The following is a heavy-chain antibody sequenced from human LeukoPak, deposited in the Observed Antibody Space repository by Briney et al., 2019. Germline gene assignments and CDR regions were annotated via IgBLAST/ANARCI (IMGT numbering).Heavy chain of an antibody. Sequence: PGGSLRLSCAASGLIVGHNYMNWVRQAPGRGLEWVAVVYGDGSTDYADSVKGRFTISRHNSKNTLSLQMNSLRAEDTAVYYCAKGEIAARLTGFVFYYYAMDVWGQGTTVTVSS. J-gene: IGHJ6*02. CDR1: GLIVGHNY. D-gene: IGHD6-6*01. V-gene: IGHV3-53*04. CDR2: VYGDGST. CDR3: AKGEIAARLTGFVFYYYAMDV.